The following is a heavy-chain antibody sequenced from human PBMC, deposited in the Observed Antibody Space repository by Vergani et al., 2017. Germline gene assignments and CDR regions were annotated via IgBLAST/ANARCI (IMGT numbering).Heavy chain of an antibody. D-gene: IGHD3-9*01. CDR1: GFTFSSYS. J-gene: IGHJ6*02. Sequence: EVQLLESGGGLVQPGGSLRLSCAASGFTFSSYSMHWVRQAPGKGLEWVSSISSSSSYIYYADSVKGRFTISRDNAKNSLYLQMNSLRAEDTAVYYCARGSYYDILTGNYYYGMDVWGQGTTVTVSS. CDR3: ARGSYYDILTGNYYYGMDV. V-gene: IGHV3-21*01. CDR2: ISSSSSYI.